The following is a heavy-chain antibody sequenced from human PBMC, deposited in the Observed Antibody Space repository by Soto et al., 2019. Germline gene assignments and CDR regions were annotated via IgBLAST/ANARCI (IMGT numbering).Heavy chain of an antibody. CDR1: GGTFSSYA. CDR2: IIPISGTA. Sequence: QVQLVQSGAEVKKPGSSVKVSCKASGGTFSSYAISWVRQAPGQGLEWMGGIIPISGTANYAQKFQCRVTITADESTSTDYKELSSLRSEDTAVYYCARSQGSSTSLDIYYYYYYGMDVWGQGTTVTVSS. V-gene: IGHV1-69*01. D-gene: IGHD2-2*01. CDR3: ARSQGSSTSLDIYYYYYYGMDV. J-gene: IGHJ6*01.